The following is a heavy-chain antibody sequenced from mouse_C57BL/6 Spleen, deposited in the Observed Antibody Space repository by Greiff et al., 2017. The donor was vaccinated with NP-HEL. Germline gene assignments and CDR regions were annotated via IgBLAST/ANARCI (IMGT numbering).Heavy chain of an antibody. V-gene: IGHV1-52*01. CDR3: ARTAGLYAMDY. D-gene: IGHD1-2*01. Sequence: QVQLQQPGAELVRPGSSVKLSCKASGYTFTSYWMHWVKQRPIQGLEWIGNIDPSDSETHYNQKFKDKATLTVDESSSTAYMQLSSLTAEDSAVYYCARTAGLYAMDYWGQGTSVTVSS. J-gene: IGHJ4*01. CDR1: GYTFTSYW. CDR2: IDPSDSET.